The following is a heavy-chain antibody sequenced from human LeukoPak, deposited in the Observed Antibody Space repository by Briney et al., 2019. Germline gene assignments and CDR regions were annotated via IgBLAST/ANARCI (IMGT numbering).Heavy chain of an antibody. V-gene: IGHV3-30*02. J-gene: IGHJ4*02. CDR1: GFTFSSYG. D-gene: IGHD6-6*01. Sequence: GGSLRLSCAASGFTFSSYGMHWVRQAPGKGLEWVAFIRYDGSNKYYADSVKGRFTISRDNSKNTLYLQMNSLRADDTAVYYCAKDLGYSSSYNITLLDYWGQGTLVTVSS. CDR3: AKDLGYSSSYNITLLDY. CDR2: IRYDGSNK.